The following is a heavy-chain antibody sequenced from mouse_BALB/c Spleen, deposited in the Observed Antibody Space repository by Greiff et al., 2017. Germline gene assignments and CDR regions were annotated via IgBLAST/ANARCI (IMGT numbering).Heavy chain of an antibody. CDR1: GYTFTSYV. J-gene: IGHJ2*01. CDR2: INPYNDGT. Sequence: VQLQQSGPELVKPGASVKMSCKASGYTFTSYVMHWVKQKPGQGLEWIGYINPYNDGTKYNEKFKGKATLTSDKSSSTAYMQLSSLTSEDSAVYYCARGGDYYGSSYYFDYWGQGTTLTVSS. D-gene: IGHD1-1*01. CDR3: ARGGDYYGSSYYFDY. V-gene: IGHV1-14*01.